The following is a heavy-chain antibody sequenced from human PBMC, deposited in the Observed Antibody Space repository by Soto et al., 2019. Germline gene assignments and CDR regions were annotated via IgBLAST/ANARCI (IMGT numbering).Heavy chain of an antibody. J-gene: IGHJ3*02. Sequence: QVQLVQSGAEVKKPGSSVKVSCKASGRTFSTYTIIWVRQAPGQGLEWMGRILPMLDITNSAQRFQGRVTITADKSTSTAYLELNSLRSEDTAVYYCTLGSWSAETFDIWGRGTMVTVSS. CDR3: TLGSWSAETFDI. CDR1: GRTFSTYT. D-gene: IGHD6-13*01. V-gene: IGHV1-69*02. CDR2: ILPMLDIT.